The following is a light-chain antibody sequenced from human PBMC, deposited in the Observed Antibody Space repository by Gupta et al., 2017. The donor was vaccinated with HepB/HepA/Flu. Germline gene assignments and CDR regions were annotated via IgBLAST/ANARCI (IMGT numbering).Light chain of an antibody. Sequence: AVVPQEPSLTVSPGGTITLTCGSSTGAVTSGRYPYWFQQKPGHAPRTLIYDTSNKHSWTPARFSGSLLGGKAALTLSGVQPEDEADYYCLLSYSGAWVFGGGTKLTVL. J-gene: IGLJ2*01. V-gene: IGLV7-46*01. CDR3: LLSYSGAWV. CDR1: TGAVTSGRY. CDR2: DTS.